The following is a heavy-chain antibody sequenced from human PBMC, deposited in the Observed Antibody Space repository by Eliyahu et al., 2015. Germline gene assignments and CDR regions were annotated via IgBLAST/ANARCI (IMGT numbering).Heavy chain of an antibody. CDR2: IYYSGSA. V-gene: IGHV4-31*03. CDR1: GGSISXGSYY. J-gene: IGHJ4*02. Sequence: QVQLQESGSGLVKPSQTLSLTCTVSGGSISXGSYYWSWIRQRPGKGLEWIAYIYYSGSAYYNPSLKSRVTISVDTSKNQFSLKLNSVTAADTAVYYCARGESSSYYFDYWGQGTLVTVSS. D-gene: IGHD6-6*01. CDR3: ARGESSSYYFDY.